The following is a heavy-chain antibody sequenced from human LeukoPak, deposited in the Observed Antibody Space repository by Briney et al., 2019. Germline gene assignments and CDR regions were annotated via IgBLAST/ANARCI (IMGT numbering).Heavy chain of an antibody. V-gene: IGHV1-69*13. CDR1: GGTFSSYA. Sequence: ASVKVSCKASGGTFSSYAISWVRQAPGQGLEWMGGLIPIFGTANYAQKFQGRVTITADESTSTAYMELSSLRSEDTAVYYCARLGYCSSTSCSPEYWGQGTLVTVSS. CDR2: LIPIFGTA. D-gene: IGHD2-2*01. J-gene: IGHJ4*02. CDR3: ARLGYCSSTSCSPEY.